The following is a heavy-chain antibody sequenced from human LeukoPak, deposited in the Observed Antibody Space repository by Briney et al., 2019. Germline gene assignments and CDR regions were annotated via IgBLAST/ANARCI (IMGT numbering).Heavy chain of an antibody. CDR3: ASGTGYSSSLYAY. J-gene: IGHJ4*02. CDR2: IYYSGST. CDR1: GGSISSYY. D-gene: IGHD6-13*01. Sequence: PSETLSLTCTVSGGSISSYYWSWIRQPPGKGLEWIGYIYYSGSTNYNPSLKSRVTISVDTSKNQFSLKLSSVTAADTAVYYCASGTGYSSSLYAYWGQGTLVTVSS. V-gene: IGHV4-59*12.